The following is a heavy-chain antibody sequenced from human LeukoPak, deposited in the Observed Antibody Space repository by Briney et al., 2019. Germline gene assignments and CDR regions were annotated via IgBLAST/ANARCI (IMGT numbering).Heavy chain of an antibody. V-gene: IGHV3-23*01. CDR1: GFTFSSYA. CDR3: AKGQRPIVVVVAATPESFDY. J-gene: IGHJ4*02. Sequence: GGSLRLSCAASGFTFSSYAMSCVRQAPGKRLEWVSAISGSGGSTYYEDYVNGRFTISRDKSKNTLYLQMNSLRAEDTAVYYCAKGQRPIVVVVAATPESFDYWGQGTLVTVSS. D-gene: IGHD2-15*01. CDR2: ISGSGGST.